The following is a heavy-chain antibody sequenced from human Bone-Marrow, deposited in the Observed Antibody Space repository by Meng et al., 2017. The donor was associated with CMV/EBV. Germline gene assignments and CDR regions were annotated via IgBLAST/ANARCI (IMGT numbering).Heavy chain of an antibody. CDR2: TQYDGTKK. D-gene: IGHD3-16*01. CDR1: GFTFGSYG. V-gene: IGHV3-30*02. J-gene: IGHJ4*02. Sequence: GGSLRHSCAASGFTFGSYGFHWVRQAPDKGLEWVSFTQYDGTKKYYVDSVKGRFTISRDNSTNTLYLEMNSLSAEDTAVYYCAKELGGFDYWGQGTLVAVSS. CDR3: AKELGGFDY.